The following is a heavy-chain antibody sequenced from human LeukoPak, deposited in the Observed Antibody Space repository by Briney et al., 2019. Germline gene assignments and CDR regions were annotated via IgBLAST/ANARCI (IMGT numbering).Heavy chain of an antibody. V-gene: IGHV1-2*06. Sequence: ASVNVSCKASGYTFTDYYMHWVRQAPGQGLEWMGRINPNSGGTNYAQKFQGRVTITRDTSISTAYMELSRLRSDDTAVYYCARGEAVAPRRRHPNDYWGQGTLVTASS. CDR1: GYTFTDYY. D-gene: IGHD6-19*01. CDR3: ARGEAVAPRRRHPNDY. J-gene: IGHJ4*02. CDR2: INPNSGGT.